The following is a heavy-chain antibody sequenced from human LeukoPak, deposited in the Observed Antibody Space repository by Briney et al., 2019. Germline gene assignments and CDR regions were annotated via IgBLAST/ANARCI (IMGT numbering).Heavy chain of an antibody. CDR3: TTDLYTAMVIGVSTDFDY. D-gene: IGHD5-18*01. Sequence: GGSLRLSCAASGFTFSNAWMSWVRQAPGKGLEWVGRIKSKTDGGTTDYAAPVKSRFTISRDDSKNTLYLQMNSLKTEDTAVYYCTTDLYTAMVIGVSTDFDYWGQGTLVTVSS. CDR2: IKSKTDGGTT. J-gene: IGHJ4*02. V-gene: IGHV3-15*01. CDR1: GFTFSNAW.